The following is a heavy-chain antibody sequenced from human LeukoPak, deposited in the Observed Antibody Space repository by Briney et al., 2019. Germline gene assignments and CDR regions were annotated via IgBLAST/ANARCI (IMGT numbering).Heavy chain of an antibody. D-gene: IGHD6-13*01. CDR3: ASEKSAARGFYYYYMDV. Sequence: ASVKVSCKASGYTFTSYYMHWVRQAPGQGLEWMGIINPSGGSTSYAQKFQGRVTMTRDTSTSTVYMELSSLRSEDTAVYYCASEKSAARGFYYYYMDVWGKGTTVTVSS. J-gene: IGHJ6*03. CDR2: INPSGGST. CDR1: GYTFTSYY. V-gene: IGHV1-46*01.